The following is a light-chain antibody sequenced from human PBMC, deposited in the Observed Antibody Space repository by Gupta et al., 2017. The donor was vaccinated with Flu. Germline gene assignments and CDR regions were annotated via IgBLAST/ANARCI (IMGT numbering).Light chain of an antibody. V-gene: IGKV1-39*01. CDR1: QPISTY. Sequence: DIQMTQSPSSLSASVGDRVTITCRASQPISTYLNWYQQKPGKAPKLLLYAAFSFQSGVSSRISGSGSATEFTLTIIRLLPEDIATHHCRQRDTSPDTFGQGTRLVI. J-gene: IGKJ2*01. CDR2: AAF. CDR3: RQRDTSPDT.